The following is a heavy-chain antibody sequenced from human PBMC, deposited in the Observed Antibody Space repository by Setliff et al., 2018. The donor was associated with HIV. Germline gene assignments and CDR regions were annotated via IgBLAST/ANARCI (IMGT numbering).Heavy chain of an antibody. D-gene: IGHD3-3*01. J-gene: IGHJ4*02. V-gene: IGHV4-39*01. CDR2: VYYRGRT. CDR3: ARSQPDTIFGVVTFDC. Sequence: PSETLSLTCTVSGGSMSSSGPVYYWGWVRQTPGGGLEWIGSVYYRGRTYYNPSLKSRVTISVDTSKNQLSLRLTSMAAADTAMYYCARSQPDTIFGVVTFDCWGQGKRVTVSS. CDR1: GGSMSSSGPVYY.